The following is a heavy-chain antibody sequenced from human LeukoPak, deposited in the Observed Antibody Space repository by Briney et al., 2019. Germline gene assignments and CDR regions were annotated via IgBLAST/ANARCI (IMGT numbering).Heavy chain of an antibody. CDR2: ISSDGSGT. J-gene: IGHJ6*03. D-gene: IGHD3-10*01. V-gene: IGHV3-74*01. CDR1: GFTFSSYW. Sequence: GGSLRLSCAASGFTFSSYWMHWVRQVPGKGLVWVSRISSDGSGTTYADSVRGRFTISRDNAMNMLYLQMSSLRAEDTAVYYCTRFSMDRGLKDYMDVWGEGTAVTVSS. CDR3: TRFSMDRGLKDYMDV.